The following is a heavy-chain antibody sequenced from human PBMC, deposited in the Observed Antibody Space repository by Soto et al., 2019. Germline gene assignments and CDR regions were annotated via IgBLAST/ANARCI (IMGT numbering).Heavy chain of an antibody. CDR2: ISGSGGRS. CDR1: GFTFSNYA. Sequence: EVQLVDSGGGLVQPGGSLRLSCAASGFTFSNYAMTWVRQGPGKGLEWVSGISGSGGRSYYADSVKGRFTISRDNSKSTLYLKMNSLRAEDTAVYYCAKADVVWSSEQPYYFDYWGQGTLVTVSS. D-gene: IGHD3-16*01. V-gene: IGHV3-23*04. J-gene: IGHJ4*02. CDR3: AKADVVWSSEQPYYFDY.